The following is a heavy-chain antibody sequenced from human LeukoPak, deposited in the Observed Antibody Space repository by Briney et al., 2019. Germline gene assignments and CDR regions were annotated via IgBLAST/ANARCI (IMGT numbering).Heavy chain of an antibody. CDR1: GYTFTSYY. J-gene: IGHJ6*03. V-gene: IGHV1-2*02. Sequence: ASVKVSCKASGYTFTSYYMHWVRQAPGQGLEWMGWINPNSGGTNYAQKFQGRVTMTRDTSISTAYMELSRLRSDDTAVYYCARAGIAVAGTGPYYYYYMDVWGKGTTVTVSS. D-gene: IGHD6-19*01. CDR2: INPNSGGT. CDR3: ARAGIAVAGTGPYYYYYMDV.